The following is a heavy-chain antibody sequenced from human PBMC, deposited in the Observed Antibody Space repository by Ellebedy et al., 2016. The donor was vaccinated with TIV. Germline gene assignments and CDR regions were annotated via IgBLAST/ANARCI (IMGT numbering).Heavy chain of an antibody. J-gene: IGHJ6*03. CDR1: GFTFSSYG. CDR3: ARAPISGSYSNSYYYYMDV. CDR2: IWYDGSNK. V-gene: IGHV3-33*01. Sequence: GGSLRLXCAASGFTFSSYGMHWVRQAPGKGLEWVAVIWYDGSNKYYADSVKGRFTISRDNSKNTLYLQMNSLRVEDTAVYYCARAPISGSYSNSYYYYMDVWGKGTTVTVSS. D-gene: IGHD3-10*01.